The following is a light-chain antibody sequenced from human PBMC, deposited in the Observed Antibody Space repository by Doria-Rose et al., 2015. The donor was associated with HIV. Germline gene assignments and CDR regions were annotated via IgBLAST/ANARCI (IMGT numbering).Light chain of an antibody. CDR2: RAS. Sequence: TQSPATLSVSPGGRATLSCRASQGIGSDLALQQQKPGQAPRLLIYRASIRATGIPPRFTGGGSGTEFTLTISSLQSEDFAVYFCQQYSQWPPYTFGQGAKLEVK. CDR3: QQYSQWPPYT. J-gene: IGKJ2*01. V-gene: IGKV3-15*01. CDR1: QGIGSD.